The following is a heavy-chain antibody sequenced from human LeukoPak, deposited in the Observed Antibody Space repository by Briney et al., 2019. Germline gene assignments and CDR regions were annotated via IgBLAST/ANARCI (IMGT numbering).Heavy chain of an antibody. D-gene: IGHD4-17*01. CDR3: ARGTPMTTVTTGWFDP. V-gene: IGHV4-39*07. Sequence: SETLSLTCTVSGGSISSSSYYWGWIRQPPGKGLEWIGSIYYSGSTYYNPSLKSRVTISVDTSKNQFSLKLSSVTAADTAVYYCARGTPMTTVTTGWFDPWGQGTLVTVSS. J-gene: IGHJ5*02. CDR1: GGSISSSSYY. CDR2: IYYSGST.